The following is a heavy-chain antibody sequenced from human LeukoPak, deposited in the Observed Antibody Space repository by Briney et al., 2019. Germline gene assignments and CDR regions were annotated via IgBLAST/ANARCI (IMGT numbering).Heavy chain of an antibody. CDR1: GFTFSSYS. V-gene: IGHV3-33*08. Sequence: PGGSLTLSCAAAGFTFSSYSMNWVRQAPGQGLEWVAVIWYDGTNKYYADSVKGRFTISRDNSNNTLYLQMNSLRAEDTAVYYCAGSGGDHLFDYWGQGTLVTVSS. CDR3: AGSGGDHLFDY. CDR2: IWYDGTNK. D-gene: IGHD1-26*01. J-gene: IGHJ4*02.